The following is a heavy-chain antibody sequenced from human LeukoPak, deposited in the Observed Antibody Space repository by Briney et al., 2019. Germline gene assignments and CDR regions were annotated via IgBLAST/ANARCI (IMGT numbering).Heavy chain of an antibody. CDR2: VNESGGP. J-gene: IGHJ4*02. Sequence: PSETLSLTCAVYIDSFSNYHWNWIRQTPAKGMEWIGEVNESGGPNISPSLRSRVILSVDTSKNQFSLKLNSVTAADTAVYYCARVWYDYGDPSFDYWGQGTLVTVSS. D-gene: IGHD4-17*01. CDR1: IDSFSNYH. V-gene: IGHV4-34*01. CDR3: ARVWYDYGDPSFDY.